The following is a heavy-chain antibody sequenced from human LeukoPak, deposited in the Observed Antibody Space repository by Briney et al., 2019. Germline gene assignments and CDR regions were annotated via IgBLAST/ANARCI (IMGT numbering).Heavy chain of an antibody. J-gene: IGHJ6*02. D-gene: IGHD2-15*01. CDR3: ARDRQHGHCDGSSCYSIGNYYGMDV. CDR2: IKQNGNEK. CDR1: GFTFSNYW. V-gene: IGHV3-7*01. Sequence: GGSLRLSCAASGFTFSNYWMNWVRQAPGKGLEWVANIKQNGNEKYSVDSVKGRFTISRDNAKNSLYLQMNSLRAEDTAVYYCARDRQHGHCDGSSCYSIGNYYGMDVWGQGTTVTVSS.